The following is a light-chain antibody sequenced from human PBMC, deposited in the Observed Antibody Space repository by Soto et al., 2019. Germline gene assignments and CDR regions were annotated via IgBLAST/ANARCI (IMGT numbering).Light chain of an antibody. V-gene: IGKV3-11*01. CDR1: QGVSSY. J-gene: IGKJ1*01. CDR2: DAS. Sequence: EIVLTQSPATLSLSPGERATLSCRASQGVSSYLAWYQQKPGQAPRLLIYDASNRATGIPARFSGSGSGTDFTLTIGRLEPEDYAVYYCQQRSNWPWTLGQGTKVEI. CDR3: QQRSNWPWT.